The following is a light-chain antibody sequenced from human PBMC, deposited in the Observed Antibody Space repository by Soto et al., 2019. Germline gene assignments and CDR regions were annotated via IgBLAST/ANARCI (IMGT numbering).Light chain of an antibody. CDR1: QGVSTW. J-gene: IGKJ5*01. Sequence: SPSSVSASVGDRVTMTCRASQGVSTWLAWYQQKPGKAPNLLIYTASSLQSGVPSRFSGSGSGTDFTLTINGLQPEDFATYYCQQAASFPITFGQGTRLEI. CDR3: QQAASFPIT. V-gene: IGKV1-12*01. CDR2: TAS.